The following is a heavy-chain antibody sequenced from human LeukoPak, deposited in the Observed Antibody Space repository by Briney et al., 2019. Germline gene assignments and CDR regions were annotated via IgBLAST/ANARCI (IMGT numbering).Heavy chain of an antibody. Sequence: KTSETLSLTGTVSGGSISSYYWSWIRQPPGKGLEWIGYIYYSGSTNYNPSLKSRVTISVDTSKNQFSLKLSSVTAADTAVYYCARLDTAAGTIDYWGQGTLVTVSS. D-gene: IGHD6-13*01. CDR2: IYYSGST. CDR3: ARLDTAAGTIDY. V-gene: IGHV4-59*08. J-gene: IGHJ4*02. CDR1: GGSISSYY.